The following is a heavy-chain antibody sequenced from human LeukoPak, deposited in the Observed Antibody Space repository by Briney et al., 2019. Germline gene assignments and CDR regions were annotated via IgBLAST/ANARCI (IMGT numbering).Heavy chain of an antibody. V-gene: IGHV3-15*01. J-gene: IGHJ5*02. CDR3: TTVSEGWWFDP. Sequence: GGSLRLSCAASGFTFSNAWMSWVRQAPGKGLEWVGRIKSKTDGGTTDSAAPVKGRFTISRDDSKNTLYLQMNSLKTEDTALYYCTTVSEGWWFDPWGQGTLVTVSS. D-gene: IGHD2-15*01. CDR1: GFTFSNAW. CDR2: IKSKTDGGTT.